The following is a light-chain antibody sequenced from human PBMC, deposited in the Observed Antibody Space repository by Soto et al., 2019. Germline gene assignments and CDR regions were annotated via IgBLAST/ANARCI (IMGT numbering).Light chain of an antibody. CDR3: QQYGSSTET. V-gene: IGKV3-20*01. J-gene: IGKJ1*01. CDR2: GAS. Sequence: EIVLTQSPGTLSLSPGERATLSCRASQSVSSSYLAWYQQKPGQAPRLLIYGASSRATGIPDRFSGSGSGTDFTLTISRLEPEDFAVYYCQQYGSSTETF. CDR1: QSVSSSY.